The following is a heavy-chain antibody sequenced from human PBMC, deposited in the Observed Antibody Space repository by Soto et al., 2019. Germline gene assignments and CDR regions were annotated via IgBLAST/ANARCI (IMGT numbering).Heavy chain of an antibody. CDR2: MNPNSGNT. CDR3: ARRGYSSSWYYYYYYGMEV. Sequence: QVQLVQSGAEVKKPGASVKVSCKASGYTFTSYDINWVRQATGQGLEWMGWMNPNSGNTGYAQKFQGRVTMTRNTSISTAYMELSILRSEEPAVYYCARRGYSSSWYYYYYYGMEVWGQGTTVTVSS. V-gene: IGHV1-8*01. J-gene: IGHJ6*02. CDR1: GYTFTSYD. D-gene: IGHD6-13*01.